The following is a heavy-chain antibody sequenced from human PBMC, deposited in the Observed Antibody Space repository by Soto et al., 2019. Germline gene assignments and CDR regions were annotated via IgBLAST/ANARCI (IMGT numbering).Heavy chain of an antibody. Sequence: EVQLLESGGGLVQPGGSLRLSCAASGFTFSSYAMSWVRQAPGKGLEWVSAISGSGGSTYYADSVKGRFTISRDNSKNTLYLQMNSLRAEDTAVYYRAKFVREGGSSSWYDYWGQGTLVTVSS. CDR1: GFTFSSYA. J-gene: IGHJ4*02. D-gene: IGHD6-13*01. CDR3: AKFVREGGSSSWYDY. CDR2: ISGSGGST. V-gene: IGHV3-23*01.